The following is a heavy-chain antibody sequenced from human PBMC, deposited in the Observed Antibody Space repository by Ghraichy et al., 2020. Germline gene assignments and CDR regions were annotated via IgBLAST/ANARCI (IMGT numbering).Heavy chain of an antibody. CDR1: GYTFINYA. D-gene: IGHD3-10*01. J-gene: IGHJ4*02. CDR3: ARSPTGVIPNI. CDR2: ITAGNGNT. Sequence: ASVKVSCKASGYTFINYAIHWVRQAPGQRLEWMGWITAGNGNTKYSQNFQGRVTITRDTSASTAYTELSSLGSDDTAVYYCARSPTGVIPNIWGQGTLVTVSS. V-gene: IGHV1-3*01.